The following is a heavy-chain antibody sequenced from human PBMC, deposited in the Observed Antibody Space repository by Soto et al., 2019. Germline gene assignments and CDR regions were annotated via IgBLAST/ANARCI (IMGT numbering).Heavy chain of an antibody. CDR2: INHSGST. Sequence: SETLSLTCAVYGGSFSGYYWSWIRQPPGKGLEWIGEINHSGSTNYNPSLKSRVTISVDTSKNQFSLKLSSVTAADTAVYYCARGQGPGDIVVVPAAVSDYYYYYMDVWGKGTTVTVSS. CDR3: ARGQGPGDIVVVPAAVSDYYYYYMDV. V-gene: IGHV4-34*01. D-gene: IGHD2-2*01. J-gene: IGHJ6*03. CDR1: GGSFSGYY.